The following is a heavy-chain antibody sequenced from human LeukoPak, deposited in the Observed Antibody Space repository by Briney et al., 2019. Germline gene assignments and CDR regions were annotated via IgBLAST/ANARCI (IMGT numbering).Heavy chain of an antibody. CDR1: GFTFSSYS. CDR3: ARVGVDGMDV. J-gene: IGHJ6*02. Sequence: GGSLRLSCAASGFTFSSYSMNWVRQAPGKGLEWVSYISSSSTIYYADSVKGRFTISRDNAKNSLYLQMNSLRDEDTAVYYCARVGVDGMDVWGQGTTVTVSS. V-gene: IGHV3-48*02. CDR2: ISSSSTI. D-gene: IGHD3-10*01.